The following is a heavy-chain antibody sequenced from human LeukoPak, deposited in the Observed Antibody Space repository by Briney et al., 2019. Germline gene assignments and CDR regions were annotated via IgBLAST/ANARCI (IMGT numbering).Heavy chain of an antibody. D-gene: IGHD5-18*01. J-gene: IGHJ4*02. CDR3: AKDGFSYGDSTGYFDY. CDR1: GFTFSSYA. Sequence: GGSLRLSCAASGFTFSSYAMSWVRQAPGKGLEWVSAISGSGGSTYYADSVKGRFTISRDNSKNTLYLPLNSLRAEDTAVYYCAKDGFSYGDSTGYFDYWGQGTLVTVSS. CDR2: ISGSGGST. V-gene: IGHV3-23*01.